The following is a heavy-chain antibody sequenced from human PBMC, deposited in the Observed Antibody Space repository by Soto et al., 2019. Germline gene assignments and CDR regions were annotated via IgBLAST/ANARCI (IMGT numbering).Heavy chain of an antibody. D-gene: IGHD3-22*01. CDR2: ISGYNGNT. V-gene: IGHV1-18*04. CDR1: GYTFTIYG. J-gene: IGHJ4*02. Sequence: QVQLVQSGAEVKKPGASVKVSWKACGYTFTIYGSSWVRQAPGQGLEWMGWISGYNGNTDYAQNLQDRVTLTTDESTSSVYMELRSLRSDDTAVYYCARVDYYDSSGYYGYWGQGTLITVSS. CDR3: ARVDYYDSSGYYGY.